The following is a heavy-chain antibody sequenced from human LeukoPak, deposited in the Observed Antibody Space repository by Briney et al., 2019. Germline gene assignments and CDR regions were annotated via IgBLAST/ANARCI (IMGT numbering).Heavy chain of an antibody. Sequence: SETLSLTCAVYGGSFSGYFWSWIRQPPGKGLEWIGEINHSGSTNYNPSLKSRVTISLDTSKNQFSLKLSSVTAADTAVYYCARARPHYGPGSYYNYGARGTRFTVPS. J-gene: IGHJ4*02. V-gene: IGHV4-34*01. CDR3: ARARPHYGPGSYYNY. D-gene: IGHD3-10*01. CDR1: GGSFSGYF. CDR2: INHSGST.